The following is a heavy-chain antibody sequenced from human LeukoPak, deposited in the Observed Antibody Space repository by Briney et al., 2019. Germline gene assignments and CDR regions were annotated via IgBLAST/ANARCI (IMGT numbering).Heavy chain of an antibody. CDR3: ARVGLGRTYYYGMDV. J-gene: IGHJ6*02. CDR1: GFTFSDYY. V-gene: IGHV3-11*01. CDR2: ISSSGSTI. D-gene: IGHD3-16*01. Sequence: GGSLRLSCAASGFTFSDYYMSWIRQAPGQGLVWVSYISSSGSTIYYAVSVKGRFTISRDNAKNSLYLQMNSLRAEDTAVYYCARVGLGRTYYYGMDVWGQGTTVTVSS.